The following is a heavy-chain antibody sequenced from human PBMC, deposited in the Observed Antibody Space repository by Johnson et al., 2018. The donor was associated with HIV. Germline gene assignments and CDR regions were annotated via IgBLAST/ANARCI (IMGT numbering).Heavy chain of an antibody. CDR1: GFTFSSYA. V-gene: IGHV3-30*14. D-gene: IGHD5-24*01. J-gene: IGHJ3*01. CDR2: ISYDGSNK. Sequence: QVQLVESGGGVVQPGRSLRLSCAASGFTFSSYAMHWVRQAPGKGLEWVAVISYDGSNKYYADSVKGRFTISRENAKNSLYLQMNSLRVEDTAVYFCARGCREGYTCDVFDVWGQGTRVTVSS. CDR3: ARGCREGYTCDVFDV.